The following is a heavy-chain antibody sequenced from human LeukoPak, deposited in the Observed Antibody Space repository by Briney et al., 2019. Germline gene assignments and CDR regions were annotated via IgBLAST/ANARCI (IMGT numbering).Heavy chain of an antibody. CDR3: AREGPDSSGYYYRY. D-gene: IGHD3-22*01. V-gene: IGHV4-39*07. CDR1: GGSISSSSYY. CDR2: IYYSGST. J-gene: IGHJ4*02. Sequence: SETLSLTCTVSGGSISSSSYYWGWIRQPPGKGLEWIGSIYYSGSTYYNPSLKSRVTISVDTSKNQFSLKLSSVTAADTAVYYCAREGPDSSGYYYRYWGQGTLVTVSS.